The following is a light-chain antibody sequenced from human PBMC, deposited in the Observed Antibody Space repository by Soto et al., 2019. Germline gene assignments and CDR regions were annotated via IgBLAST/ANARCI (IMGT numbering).Light chain of an antibody. V-gene: IGLV2-14*01. J-gene: IGLJ1*01. Sequence: QSALTQPASVSGSPGQSITVSCTVTSSDVGGYGYVSWYQQHPGKAPKLMIYEVINRPSGVSNRFSGSKSGNTASLTISGLQAEDEADYYCSSYTTSSTYVFGTGTKVTVL. CDR2: EVI. CDR3: SSYTTSSTYV. CDR1: SSDVGGYGY.